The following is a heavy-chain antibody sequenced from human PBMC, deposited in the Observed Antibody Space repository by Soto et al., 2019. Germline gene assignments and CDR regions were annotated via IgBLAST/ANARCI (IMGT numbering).Heavy chain of an antibody. V-gene: IGHV1-46*03. CDR1: GYTFTSYY. CDR3: ARDPAMTTVSPYYDY. CDR2: INPSGGST. D-gene: IGHD4-17*01. J-gene: IGHJ4*02. Sequence: GASVKVSCKASGYTFTSYYMHWVRQAPGQGLEWMGIINPSGGSTSYAQKFQGRVTMTRDTSTSTVYMELSSLRSEDTAVYYCARDPAMTTVSPYYDYWGQGTLVTVSS.